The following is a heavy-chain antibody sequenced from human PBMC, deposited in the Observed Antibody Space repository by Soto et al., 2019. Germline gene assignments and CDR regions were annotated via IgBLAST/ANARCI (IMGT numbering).Heavy chain of an antibody. Sequence: ASVKVSCKASGYSFTTYGISWVRQAPGQGLEWMGWISGYNGDTNNAQKFQDRVTMTIDRSTTTAYLELRSLTSDDTAVYYCARDTSWKDLVWWFDPWG. J-gene: IGHJ5*02. V-gene: IGHV1-18*01. CDR3: ARDTSWKDLVWWFDP. CDR2: ISGYNGDT. CDR1: GYSFTTYG. D-gene: IGHD1-1*01.